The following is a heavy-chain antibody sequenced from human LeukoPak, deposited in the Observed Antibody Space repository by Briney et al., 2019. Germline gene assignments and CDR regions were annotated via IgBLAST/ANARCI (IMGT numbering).Heavy chain of an antibody. CDR3: ARGIGDY. CDR2: INPNSGGT. J-gene: IGHJ4*02. CDR1: GYTFTGYY. D-gene: IGHD2-15*01. V-gene: IGHV1-2*02. Sequence: ASVKVSCKASGYTFTGYYIHWVRQTPGQGLEWMGWINPNSGGTNYAQNFQGRVTVTRDTSISTAYMEVTGLRSDDTAVYYCARGIGDYWGQGTLVTVSS.